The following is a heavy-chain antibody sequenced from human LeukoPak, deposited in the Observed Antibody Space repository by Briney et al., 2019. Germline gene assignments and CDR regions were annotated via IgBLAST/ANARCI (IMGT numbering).Heavy chain of an antibody. J-gene: IGHJ4*02. CDR2: ISAYNGNT. Sequence: ASVKVSCQTSGYTFTSDDISWVRQAPGQGLEWMGWISAYNGNTNYAQKLQGRVTMTTDTSTSTAYMELRSLRSDDTAVYYCARDTDYDILTGYYSIDYWGQGTLVTVSS. D-gene: IGHD3-9*01. CDR1: GYTFTSDD. V-gene: IGHV1-18*04. CDR3: ARDTDYDILTGYYSIDY.